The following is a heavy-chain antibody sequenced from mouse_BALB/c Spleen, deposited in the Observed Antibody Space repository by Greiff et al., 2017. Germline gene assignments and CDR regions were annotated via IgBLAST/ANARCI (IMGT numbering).Heavy chain of an antibody. CDR1: GDSITSGY. D-gene: IGHD4-1*01. J-gene: IGHJ2*01. CDR2: ISYSGST. V-gene: IGHV3-8*02. CDR3: ARWGLGRRGYFDY. Sequence: VQLKESGPSLVKPSQTLSLTCSVTGDSITSGYWNWIRKFPGNKLEYMGYISYSGSTYYNPSLKSRISITRDTSKNQYYLQLNSVTTEDTATYYCARWGLGRRGYFDYWGQGTTLTVSS.